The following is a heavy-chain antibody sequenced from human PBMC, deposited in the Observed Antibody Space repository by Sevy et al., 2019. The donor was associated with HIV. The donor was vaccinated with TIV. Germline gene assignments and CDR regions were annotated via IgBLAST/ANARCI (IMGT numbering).Heavy chain of an antibody. J-gene: IGHJ4*02. V-gene: IGHV5-51*01. CDR3: ARRGYDSSGYPQYYFDY. Sequence: GESLKISCKGSGYRFTSYWIGWVRQMPGKGLEWMGIIYPGDSDIRYSPSFQGQVTISADKSINTAYLQWSSLKASDTAMYFCARRGYDSSGYPQYYFDYWVQVTLVTVSS. CDR1: GYRFTSYW. CDR2: IYPGDSDI. D-gene: IGHD3-22*01.